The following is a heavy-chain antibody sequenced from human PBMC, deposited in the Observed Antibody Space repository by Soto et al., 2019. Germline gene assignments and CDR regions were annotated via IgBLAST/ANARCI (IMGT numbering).Heavy chain of an antibody. V-gene: IGHV1-69*06. CDR2: IIPSYDRA. Sequence: QVLLLQSGGEVKRPGSSVKVSCKASGDAFKSYAISWVRQAPGQGLEYMGGIIPSYDRAKYAQKFQGRLTVTADIYTSTAYMELSGLKSEDTAVYFCARDPTNDYGDDTFDYWGQGTKVIVSS. J-gene: IGHJ4*02. D-gene: IGHD4-17*01. CDR1: GDAFKSYA. CDR3: ARDPTNDYGDDTFDY.